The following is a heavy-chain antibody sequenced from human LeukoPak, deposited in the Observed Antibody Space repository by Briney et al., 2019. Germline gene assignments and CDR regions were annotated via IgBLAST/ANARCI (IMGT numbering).Heavy chain of an antibody. CDR2: INPSGGST. V-gene: IGHV1-46*01. CDR3: AIIVVVPAATFDY. Sequence: ASVKVSCNASGYTFTSYYMHWVRQAPGQGLEWMGIINPSGGSTSYAQKFQGRVTMTRDTSTSTVYMELSSLRSEDTAVYYCAIIVVVPAATFDYWGQGTLVTVSS. D-gene: IGHD2-2*01. J-gene: IGHJ4*02. CDR1: GYTFTSYY.